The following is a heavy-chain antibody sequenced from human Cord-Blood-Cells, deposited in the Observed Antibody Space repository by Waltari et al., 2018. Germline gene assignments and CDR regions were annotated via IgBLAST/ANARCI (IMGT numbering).Heavy chain of an antibody. CDR2: INHSGRN. CDR3: ASGRGWLYGWGSYYGGTFDY. J-gene: IGHJ4*02. D-gene: IGHD3-10*01. Sequence: QVQLQQCGAGLFKPSATMTLTCAVYGGFFSGYYWSWIRQPPGKGLEWIGEINHSGRNHYNPSLKRRVTISVDTAKNEFSLKLNSVTAADTAVYYCASGRGWLYGWGSYYGGTFDYWSQGTRVTVSS. V-gene: IGHV4-34*01. CDR1: GGFFSGYY.